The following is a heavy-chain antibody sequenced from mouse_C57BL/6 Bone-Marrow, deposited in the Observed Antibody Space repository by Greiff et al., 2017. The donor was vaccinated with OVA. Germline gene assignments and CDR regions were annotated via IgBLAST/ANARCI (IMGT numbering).Heavy chain of an antibody. V-gene: IGHV5-6*01. J-gene: IGHJ1*03. CDR3: ASPIYYYGSSNGFDV. D-gene: IGHD1-1*01. CDR1: GFTFSSYG. CDR2: ISSGGSYT. Sequence: EVMLVESGGDLVKPGGSLKLSCAASGFTFSSYGMSWVRQTPDKRLEWVATISSGGSYTYYPDSVKGRITISRDNAKNTLYLQMSSLKSEHTAMYYGASPIYYYGSSNGFDVWGTGTAVTVSS.